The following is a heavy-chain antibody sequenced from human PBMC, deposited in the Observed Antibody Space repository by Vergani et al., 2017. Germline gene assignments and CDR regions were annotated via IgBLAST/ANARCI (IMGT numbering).Heavy chain of an antibody. CDR2: IYYSGST. Sequence: QLQLQESGPGLVKPSETLSLTCTVSGGSISSSSYYWGWIRQPPGKGLEWIGSIYYSGSTNYNPSLKSRVTISVDKSKNQFSLKLSSVTAAATAVYYCARSRGYSYGSTGVYYPLAYWGQGTLVTVSS. CDR1: GGSISSSSYY. J-gene: IGHJ4*02. D-gene: IGHD5-18*01. CDR3: ARSRGYSYGSTGVYYPLAY. V-gene: IGHV4-39*07.